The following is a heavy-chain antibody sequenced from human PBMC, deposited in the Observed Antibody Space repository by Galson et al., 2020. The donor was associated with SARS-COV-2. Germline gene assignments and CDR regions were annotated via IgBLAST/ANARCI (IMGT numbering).Heavy chain of an antibody. V-gene: IGHV3-15*01. D-gene: IGHD2-8*01. CDR3: TTILGYCTNGVCYVSPGFDY. Sequence: GGSLRLSCAASGFTFSNAWMSWVRQAPGKGLEWVGRIKSKTDGGTTDYAAPVKGRFTISRDDSKNTLYLQMNSLKTEDTAVYYCTTILGYCTNGVCYVSPGFDYWGQGTLVTVSS. J-gene: IGHJ4*02. CDR1: GFTFSNAW. CDR2: IKSKTDGGTT.